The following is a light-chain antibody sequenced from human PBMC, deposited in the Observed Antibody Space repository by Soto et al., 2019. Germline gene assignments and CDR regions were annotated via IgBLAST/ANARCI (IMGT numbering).Light chain of an antibody. CDR2: YNV. CDR3: QVWDSSSDHRV. V-gene: IGLV3-21*04. J-gene: IGLJ1*01. Sequence: SYELTQSPSVSVAPGKTARITCGGNNIGSKGVHWYQQKPGQAPVLVIYYNVDRPSGIPARFSGSNSANTATLTISRVEAGDEADYYCQVWDSSSDHRVFGAGTKLTVL. CDR1: NIGSKG.